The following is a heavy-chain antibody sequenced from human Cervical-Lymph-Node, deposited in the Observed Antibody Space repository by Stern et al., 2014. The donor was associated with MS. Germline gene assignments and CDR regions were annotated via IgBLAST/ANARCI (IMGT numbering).Heavy chain of an antibody. CDR3: ARDYEDTSMLFDH. J-gene: IGHJ4*02. D-gene: IGHD2-8*01. CDR2: ISYDGNHK. CDR1: GFTFSSYG. Sequence: VQLVESGGSVVQPGRSLRLSCAASGFTFSSYGMHWVLQAPGQGLEWETVISYDGNHKYYAASVKGRFTISRDNSKNTLHLQMNSVTPDDTAIYYCARDYEDTSMLFDHWGQGTLVTVSS. V-gene: IGHV3-30*03.